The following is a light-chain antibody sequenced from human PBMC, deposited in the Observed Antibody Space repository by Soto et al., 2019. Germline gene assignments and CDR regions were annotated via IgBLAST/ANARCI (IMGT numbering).Light chain of an antibody. Sequence: IVVTQSPGTLSLSPGERAPLSCRASQSVSSSYLAWYQQKPGQAPRLLIYDVSNRATGIPARFSGSGSETEFTLTISSLEPEDFAVYYCQQRYNWPPITFGQGTRLEIK. CDR1: QSVSSSY. CDR3: QQRYNWPPIT. CDR2: DVS. V-gene: IGKV3D-20*02. J-gene: IGKJ5*01.